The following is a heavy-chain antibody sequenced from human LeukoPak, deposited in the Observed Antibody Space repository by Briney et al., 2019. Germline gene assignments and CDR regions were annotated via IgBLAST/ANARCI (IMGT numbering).Heavy chain of an antibody. CDR3: TREGYDAFDV. V-gene: IGHV6-1*01. D-gene: IGHD2-15*01. CDR1: GDSVSSINTA. J-gene: IGHJ6*02. Sequence: SQTLSLTCAISGDSVSSINTAWNWIRQSPSRGPEWLGRTYYRSKWYNDYAASVKRRITLNPDPSKNQISLLLNSVTPEDTAVYYCTREGYDAFDVWGQGTTVTVSS. CDR2: TYYRSKWYN.